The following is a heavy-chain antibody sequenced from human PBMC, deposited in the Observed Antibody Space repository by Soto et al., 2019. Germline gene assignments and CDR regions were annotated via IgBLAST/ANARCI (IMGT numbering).Heavy chain of an antibody. CDR1: GFTFSNAW. D-gene: IGHD3-10*01. CDR2: IKSKTDGGTT. V-gene: IGHV3-15*01. Sequence: GGSLRLSCAASGFTFSNAWMSWVRQAPGKGLEWVGRIKSKTDGGTTDYAAPVKGRFTISRDDSKNTLYLQMNSLKTEDTAVYYCTTDRGGATRTPSYYYYYMDVWGKGTTVTVSS. CDR3: TTDRGGATRTPSYYYYYMDV. J-gene: IGHJ6*03.